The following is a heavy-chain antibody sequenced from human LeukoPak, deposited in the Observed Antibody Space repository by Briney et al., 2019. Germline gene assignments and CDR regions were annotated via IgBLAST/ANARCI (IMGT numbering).Heavy chain of an antibody. CDR3: ARDHLGIDPHQSWFDP. V-gene: IGHV1-8*01. Sequence: GASVKVSCKASGYTFTSYDINWVRQATGQGLEWMGWMNPNSGNTGYAQKFQGRVTMTRNTSISTAYMELSSLRSEDTAVYYCARDHLGIDPHQSWFDPWGQGTLVTVSS. CDR2: MNPNSGNT. CDR1: GYTFTSYD. J-gene: IGHJ5*02. D-gene: IGHD7-27*01.